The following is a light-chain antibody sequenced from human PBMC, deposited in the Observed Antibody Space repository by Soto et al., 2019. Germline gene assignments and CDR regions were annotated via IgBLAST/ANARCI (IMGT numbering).Light chain of an antibody. J-gene: IGKJ4*01. V-gene: IGKV1-33*01. CDR3: QQYDNLPVT. CDR1: QDISNY. Sequence: DIQITQSPSFLSASVGDRVTIPCPASQDISNYLNWYQQKPGRAPTLLIYDASNLETGVPSRFSGSGSGTDFTFTISSLPPEDIATYYCQQYDNLPVTFGGGTKVDIK. CDR2: DAS.